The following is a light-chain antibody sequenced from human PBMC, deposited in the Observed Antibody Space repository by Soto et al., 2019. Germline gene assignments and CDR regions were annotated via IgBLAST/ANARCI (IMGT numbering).Light chain of an antibody. CDR2: GAS. Sequence: EIVLTQSPGTLSLSPGEGATLSCRASQCVTSNYLAWYQQKPGQAPRLLIYGASSRATGISDRFSGSGSGTDFTLTISRLGPEDSAVYYCQQYVSSPITFGQGTKVDIK. V-gene: IGKV3-20*01. CDR3: QQYVSSPIT. J-gene: IGKJ2*01. CDR1: QCVTSNY.